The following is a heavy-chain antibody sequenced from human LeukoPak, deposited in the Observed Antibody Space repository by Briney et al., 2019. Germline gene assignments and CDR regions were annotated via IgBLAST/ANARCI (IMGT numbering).Heavy chain of an antibody. Sequence: SETLSLTCTVSGGSITSNYWSCIRQPPGKGLEWIGYIYYSGTTNCNPSLKSRVTMSVDTSKNQFSLKLSSVTAADTAVYYCTRARYSGYVIDYWGQGTLVTVSS. CDR1: GGSITSNY. CDR2: IYYSGTT. J-gene: IGHJ4*02. CDR3: TRARYSGYVIDY. V-gene: IGHV4-59*01. D-gene: IGHD5-12*01.